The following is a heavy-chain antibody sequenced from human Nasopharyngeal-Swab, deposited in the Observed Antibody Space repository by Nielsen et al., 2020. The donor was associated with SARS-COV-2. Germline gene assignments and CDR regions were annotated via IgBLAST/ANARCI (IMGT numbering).Heavy chain of an antibody. Sequence: GGSLRLSCAASGFTFSNYAMTWVRQAPGRGLEWVSSISGSGAHTYYADSVKGRFTISRDNSKNTVFLQMNSLRAEDTALFFCAKDGGGWLTSSWYYFDFWGQGSQVTVSS. V-gene: IGHV3-23*01. J-gene: IGHJ4*02. D-gene: IGHD6-19*01. CDR1: GFTFSNYA. CDR3: AKDGGGWLTSSWYYFDF. CDR2: ISGSGAHT.